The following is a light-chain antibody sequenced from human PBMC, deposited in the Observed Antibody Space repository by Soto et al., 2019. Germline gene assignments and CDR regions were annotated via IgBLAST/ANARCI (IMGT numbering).Light chain of an antibody. V-gene: IGLV2-14*01. Sequence: QSALTQPASVSGSPGQSITISCTGTSSDVGGYNYVSWYQQHPGKAPXXXXXDXXXXXXXXXNRXXGSKSGNTASLTISGXXXXXXXXXXCXSYTSSSTLYVFGTGTKLTVL. CDR1: SSDVGGYNY. CDR2: DXX. CDR3: XSYTSSSTLYV. J-gene: IGLJ1*01.